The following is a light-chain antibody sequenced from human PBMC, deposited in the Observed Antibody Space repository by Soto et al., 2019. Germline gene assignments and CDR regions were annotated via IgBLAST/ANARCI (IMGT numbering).Light chain of an antibody. Sequence: EIVLTQSPGTLSLSPGERATLSCRASQSIVGSTYLAWYQQKPGQAPRLLIYGASTRATGIPARFSGSGSGTEFTLTISSLQSEDFAVYYCQQYYDWPITFGQGTRLEIK. CDR1: QSIVGSTY. CDR3: QQYYDWPIT. V-gene: IGKV3-15*01. J-gene: IGKJ5*01. CDR2: GAS.